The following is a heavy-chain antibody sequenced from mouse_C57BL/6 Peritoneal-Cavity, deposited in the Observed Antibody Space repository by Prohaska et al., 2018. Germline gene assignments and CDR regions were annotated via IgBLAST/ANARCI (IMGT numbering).Heavy chain of an antibody. Sequence: MHWVKQRPGQGLEWIGEIDPSYSYTNYNQKFKGKATLTVDKSSSTAYMQLSSLTSEDSAVYYCAMAVPWFAYWGQGTLVTVSA. CDR2: IDPSYSYT. V-gene: IGHV1-69*02. J-gene: IGHJ3*01. CDR3: AMAVPWFAY.